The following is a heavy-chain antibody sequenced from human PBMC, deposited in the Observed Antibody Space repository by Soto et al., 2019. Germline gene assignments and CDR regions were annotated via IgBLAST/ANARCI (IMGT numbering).Heavy chain of an antibody. CDR3: ARGAGYDFFDF. J-gene: IGHJ4*02. D-gene: IGHD3-3*01. CDR1: VVAMTYGCYS. CDR2: IGHLEPT. V-gene: IGHV4-30-2*06. Sequence: PSETLSLTCSVSVVAMTYGCYSLSWIRHSPEKGLEWLGYIGHLEPTYYNPSFKSRLSLSIDRTRNQFSLSLSSMTAADKAVYYCARGAGYDFFDFWGQGIQVTVSS.